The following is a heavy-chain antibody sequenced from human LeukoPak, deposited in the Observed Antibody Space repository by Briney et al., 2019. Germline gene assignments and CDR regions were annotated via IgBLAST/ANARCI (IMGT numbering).Heavy chain of an antibody. Sequence: KPSETLSLTCAVYGGSFSGYYWSWIRQPPGKGLEWIGEINHSGSTNYNPSLKSRVTISVDTSKNQFSLKLSSVTAADTAVYYCARGVDDYWGQGTLVTVSS. CDR3: ARGVDDY. V-gene: IGHV4-34*01. J-gene: IGHJ4*02. CDR1: GGSFSGYY. CDR2: INHSGST.